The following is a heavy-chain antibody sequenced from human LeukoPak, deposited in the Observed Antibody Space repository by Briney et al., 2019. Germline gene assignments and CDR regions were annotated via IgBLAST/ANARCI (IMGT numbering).Heavy chain of an antibody. J-gene: IGHJ5*02. V-gene: IGHV7-4-1*02. CDR2: INTNTGNP. CDR3: AREGVVPAAMDNWFDP. D-gene: IGHD2-2*01. Sequence: ASVKVSCKASGYTFTSYATNWVRQAPGQGLEWMGWINTNTGNPTYAQGFTGRFVFSLDTSVSTAYLQISSLKAEDTAVYYCAREGVVPAAMDNWFDPWGQGTLVTVSS. CDR1: GYTFTSYA.